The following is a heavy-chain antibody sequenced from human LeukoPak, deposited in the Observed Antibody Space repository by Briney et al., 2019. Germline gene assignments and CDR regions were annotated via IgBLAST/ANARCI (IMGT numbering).Heavy chain of an antibody. CDR3: AKSGYNSSGRDYFDY. Sequence: GGSLRLSCAASGFTFSSYGMHWVRQAPGKGLEWVAFIRYDGSNKYYADSVKGRFTISRDNSKNTLYLQMNSLRAEDTAVYYCAKSGYNSSGRDYFDYWGQGTLVTVSS. D-gene: IGHD6-6*01. CDR2: IRYDGSNK. V-gene: IGHV3-30*02. J-gene: IGHJ4*02. CDR1: GFTFSSYG.